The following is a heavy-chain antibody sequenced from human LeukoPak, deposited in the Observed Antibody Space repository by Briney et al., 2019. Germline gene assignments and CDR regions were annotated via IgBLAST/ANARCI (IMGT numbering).Heavy chain of an antibody. D-gene: IGHD1-26*01. J-gene: IGHJ3*02. CDR2: ISSSRSYI. CDR1: GFIFSSDA. V-gene: IGHV3-21*01. Sequence: GGSLRLSCAASGFIFSSDAMSWVRQAPGKGLDWVSSISSSRSYIYYADSVKGRFTISRDNAKNSLYLQMNSLRAEDTAVYYCWGKGYSGSYSTHDTDIWGQGTMVTVSS. CDR3: WGKGYSGSYSTHDTDI.